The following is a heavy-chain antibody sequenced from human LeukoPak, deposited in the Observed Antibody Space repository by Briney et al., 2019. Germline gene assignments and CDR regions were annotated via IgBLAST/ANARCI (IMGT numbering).Heavy chain of an antibody. CDR2: IYYSGST. CDR1: GGSISSSSYS. Sequence: SETLSLTCTVSGGSISSSSYSWGWIRQPPGMGLEWIGSIYYSGSTYYNPSLKSRVTISVDTSKNQFSLKLSSVTAADTAVYYCARQLAVDESQGYGKYYFDYWGQGTLVTVSS. D-gene: IGHD5-12*01. CDR3: ARQLAVDESQGYGKYYFDY. J-gene: IGHJ4*02. V-gene: IGHV4-39*01.